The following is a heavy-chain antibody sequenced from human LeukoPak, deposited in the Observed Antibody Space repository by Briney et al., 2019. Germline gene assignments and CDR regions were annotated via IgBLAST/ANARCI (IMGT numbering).Heavy chain of an antibody. CDR2: ISSSSDHI. D-gene: IGHD3-22*01. J-gene: IGHJ2*01. Sequence: PGGSLRLSCAASGFTFSSYTMNWVRQAPGKGLEWVSSISSSSDHIYYADSVKGRFTISRDNAKNSLYLQMNSLRAEDTAVYYCARERDYYDSSAYVNWDLDLWGRGTLVTVSS. CDR3: ARERDYYDSSAYVNWDLDL. V-gene: IGHV3-21*01. CDR1: GFTFSSYT.